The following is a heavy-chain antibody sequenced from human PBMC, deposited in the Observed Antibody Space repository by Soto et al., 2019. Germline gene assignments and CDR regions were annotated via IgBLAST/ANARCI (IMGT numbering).Heavy chain of an antibody. V-gene: IGHV3-30-3*01. CDR2: ISYDGSNK. CDR3: ARGPRMVAVGTNYYYGMDV. D-gene: IGHD5-12*01. Sequence: QVQLVESGGGVVQPGRSLRLSCAASGFTFSSYAMHWVRQAPGKGLEWVAVISYDGSNKYYADSVKGRFTISRDNSKNTLYLQMNSLRAEDTAVYYCARGPRMVAVGTNYYYGMDVWGQGTTVTVSS. CDR1: GFTFSSYA. J-gene: IGHJ6*02.